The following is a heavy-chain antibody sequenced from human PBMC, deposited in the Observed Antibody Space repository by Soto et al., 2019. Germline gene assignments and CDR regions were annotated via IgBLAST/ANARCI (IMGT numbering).Heavy chain of an antibody. D-gene: IGHD5-18*01. CDR2: IYHSGST. Sequence: NPSETLSLTCAVSGYSISSGYYWGWIRQPPGKGLEWIGSIYHSGSTYYNPSLKSRVTISVDTSKNQFSLKLSSVTAADTAVYYCARVVQLWPFDYWGQGTLVTVSS. CDR1: GYSISSGYY. V-gene: IGHV4-38-2*01. CDR3: ARVVQLWPFDY. J-gene: IGHJ4*02.